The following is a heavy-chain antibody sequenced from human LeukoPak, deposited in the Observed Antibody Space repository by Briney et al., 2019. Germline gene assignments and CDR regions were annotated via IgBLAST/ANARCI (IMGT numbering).Heavy chain of an antibody. V-gene: IGHV3-21*01. CDR1: GFSFSSYS. Sequence: GGSLRLSCAASGFSFSSYSMNWVRQAPGKGLEGAAAISTTSGNIYYADSVKGRFTISRTNAKNSLSPQMNSLRVEDTALYYCARRAPSHDFDDWGQGTLVTVSS. CDR3: ARRAPSHDFDD. J-gene: IGHJ4*02. CDR2: ISTTSGNI.